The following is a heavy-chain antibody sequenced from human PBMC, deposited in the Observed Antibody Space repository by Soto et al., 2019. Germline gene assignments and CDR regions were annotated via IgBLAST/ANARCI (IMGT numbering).Heavy chain of an antibody. V-gene: IGHV5-51*01. CDR1: GYSFTSYW. CDR3: ARKGKRGYFNWFDP. CDR2: IFPSDSDT. Sequence: PGESLKISCSTFGYSFTSYWIARVRQMHGKGLEWMGIIFPSDSDTRYSPSFQGQVTISADRSTSTVFLQWASLKASDTAVYFCARKGKRGYFNWFDPWGQGTLVTVSS. J-gene: IGHJ5*02. D-gene: IGHD5-18*01.